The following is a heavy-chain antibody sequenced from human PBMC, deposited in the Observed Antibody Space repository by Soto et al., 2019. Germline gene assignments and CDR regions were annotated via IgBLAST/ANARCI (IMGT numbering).Heavy chain of an antibody. CDR2: INSDGSST. V-gene: IGHV3-74*01. J-gene: IGHJ6*03. Sequence: VQLVESGGGLVQPGGSLRLSCAASGFTFSSYWMHWVRQAPGKGLVWVSRINSDGSSTSYADSVKGRFTISRDNAKTTLYLQMNSLRAEDTAVYYCARAREVVVAARREYYYYYYMDVWGKGTTVPVSS. D-gene: IGHD2-15*01. CDR3: ARAREVVVAARREYYYYYYMDV. CDR1: GFTFSSYW.